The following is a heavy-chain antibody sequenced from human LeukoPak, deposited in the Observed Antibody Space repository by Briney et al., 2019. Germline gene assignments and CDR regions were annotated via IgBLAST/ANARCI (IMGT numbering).Heavy chain of an antibody. J-gene: IGHJ4*02. CDR1: GFTFSSYE. D-gene: IGHD5-18*01. CDR3: ARESGERGYSYGFRYFDY. Sequence: PGGSLRLSCAASGFTFSSYEMNWVRQASGKGLEWVSYISSSGSTIYYADSVKGRFTISRDNAKNSLYLQMNSLRAEDTAVYYCARESGERGYSYGFRYFDYWGQGTLVTVSS. CDR2: ISSSGSTI. V-gene: IGHV3-48*03.